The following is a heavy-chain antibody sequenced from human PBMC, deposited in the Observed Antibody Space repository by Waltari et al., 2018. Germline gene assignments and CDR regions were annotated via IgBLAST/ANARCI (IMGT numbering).Heavy chain of an antibody. CDR2: VRGDGRT. J-gene: IGHJ4*02. V-gene: IGHV4-4*02. CDR1: GDSMGSTDC. Sequence: QLQLQESGPGLVRPSGTLSLICAVSGDSMGSTDCGSWVRQSPGKGLEWIGQVRGDGRTNYNPSFASRVIISLDTSTHHFALEVTSATAADTALYYCARDRGRGLYLDTWGQGILVTVAP. D-gene: IGHD2-15*01. CDR3: ARDRGRGLYLDT.